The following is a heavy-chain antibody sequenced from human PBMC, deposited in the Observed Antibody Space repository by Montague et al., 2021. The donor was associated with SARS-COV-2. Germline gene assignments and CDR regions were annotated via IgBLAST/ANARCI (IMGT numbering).Heavy chain of an antibody. D-gene: IGHD3-9*01. Sequence: CAISGDSVSSNSAAWNWIRQSPSRGLEWLGRTYYRSKWYNDYAVSVKSRITINPDISKNQFSLQLNSVTPEDTTVYYCARDLKPPGDILTGYLPYYYYMDVWGKGTTVTVSS. CDR2: TYYRSKWYN. CDR1: GDSVSSNSAA. CDR3: ARDLKPPGDILTGYLPYYYYMDV. V-gene: IGHV6-1*01. J-gene: IGHJ6*03.